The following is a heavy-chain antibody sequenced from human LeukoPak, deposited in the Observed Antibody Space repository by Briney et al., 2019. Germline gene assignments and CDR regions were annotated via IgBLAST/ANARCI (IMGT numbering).Heavy chain of an antibody. CDR3: AKDPLALMTAAGWFDP. Sequence: PGGSLRLSCTASGFTFSTHSMHWVRQAPGKGPVWVSRINSDGSSTRYADSVTGRFTISRDNAKNTVYLQMNSLRAEDTAVYYCAKDPLALMTAAGWFDPWGQGTLVTVSS. CDR1: GFTFSTHS. CDR2: INSDGSST. V-gene: IGHV3-74*01. J-gene: IGHJ5*02. D-gene: IGHD6-13*01.